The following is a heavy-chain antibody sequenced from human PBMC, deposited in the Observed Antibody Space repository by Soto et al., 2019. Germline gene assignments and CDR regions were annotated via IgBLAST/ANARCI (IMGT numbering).Heavy chain of an antibody. D-gene: IGHD5-18*01. CDR1: GYTFTNFG. V-gene: IGHV1-18*01. CDR2: ISAYNGNT. CDR3: ARDLGDTAIDYYYYGMDV. J-gene: IGHJ6*02. Sequence: SGYTFTNFGISWVRQAPGQGLEWMGWISAYNGNTNYSQKFQGRVTITRDTSASTAYMELSSLRSEDTAVYYCARDLGDTAIDYYYYGMDVWGQGTTVTVSS.